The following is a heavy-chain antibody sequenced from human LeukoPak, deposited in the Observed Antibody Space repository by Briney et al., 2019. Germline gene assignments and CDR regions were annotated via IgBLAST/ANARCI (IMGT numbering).Heavy chain of an antibody. J-gene: IGHJ4*02. CDR3: ARRNILWWSEG. D-gene: IGHD2-21*01. Sequence: SETLSLTCTDSGGSISSYYWGWIRQPPGKGLEWIGSIYYSGSTYYNPSLKSRVTISVDTSKNQFSLKLSSVTAADTAVYYCARRNILWWSEGWGQGTLVTVSS. CDR2: IYYSGST. V-gene: IGHV4-39*01. CDR1: GGSISSYY.